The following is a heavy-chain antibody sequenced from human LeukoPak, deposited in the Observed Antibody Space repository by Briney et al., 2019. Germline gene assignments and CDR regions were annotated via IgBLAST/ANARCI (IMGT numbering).Heavy chain of an antibody. D-gene: IGHD6-13*01. Sequence: SETLSLTCTVPGGSVIPHHWTWIRQPAGKGLEWIGRFHTSGTTNYNPSLQGRVTVSVHASKTKMTLKMTSATAADTGVYFCARDTFRSSFDIWGQGILVTVSS. CDR3: ARDTFRSSFDI. CDR1: GGSVIPHH. V-gene: IGHV4-4*07. J-gene: IGHJ4*02. CDR2: FHTSGTT.